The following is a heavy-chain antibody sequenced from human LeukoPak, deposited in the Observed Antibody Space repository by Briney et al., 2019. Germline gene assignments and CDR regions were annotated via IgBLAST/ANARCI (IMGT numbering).Heavy chain of an antibody. CDR2: ISDDGSNT. V-gene: IGHV3-30*18. CDR1: GFTLSNFG. J-gene: IGHJ2*01. D-gene: IGHD5-18*01. CDR3: AKDADTATIIYWYFDL. Sequence: GGSLRLSCTASGFTLSNFGMHWVRQAPGKGLEWVAVISDDGSNTFYADSVKGRFTISRDNSKNTLYLQLNSLRPEDTAVYYCAKDADTATIIYWYFDLWGRGTRVTVSS.